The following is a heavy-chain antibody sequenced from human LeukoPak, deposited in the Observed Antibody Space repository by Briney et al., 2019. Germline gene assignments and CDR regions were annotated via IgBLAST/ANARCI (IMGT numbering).Heavy chain of an antibody. V-gene: IGHV4-59*01. CDR1: DDSITIYY. CDR2: IDHTGTT. J-gene: IGHJ6*03. Sequence: PSETLSLTCSVSDDSITIYYWTWIRQPPGKGLEWIGYIDHTGTTNYNPSLNSRVTISRDTSKNHFPLQLSSVTAADTAVYYCARRLGNGYSGDNGLNYYYMDVWGKGTTVTISS. CDR3: ARRLGNGYSGDNGLNYYYMDV. D-gene: IGHD5-12*01.